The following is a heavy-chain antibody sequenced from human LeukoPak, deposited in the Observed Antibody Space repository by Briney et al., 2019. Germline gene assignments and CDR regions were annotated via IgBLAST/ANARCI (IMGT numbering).Heavy chain of an antibody. CDR2: INPNGGGT. J-gene: IGHJ3*01. V-gene: IGHV1-2*02. CDR1: GYSFTGYY. CDR3: ARNIWFGESNDAFDL. D-gene: IGHD3-10*01. Sequence: ASVKVSCKASGYSFTGYYMHWVRQAPGQGLEWMGRINPNGGGTNYAQKFQGRVTMTRDTSISTAYMELSRLRSDDTAVYYCARNIWFGESNDAFDLWGQGTMVTVSS.